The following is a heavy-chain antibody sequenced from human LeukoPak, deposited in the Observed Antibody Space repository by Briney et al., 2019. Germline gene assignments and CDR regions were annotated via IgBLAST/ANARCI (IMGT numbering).Heavy chain of an antibody. V-gene: IGHV3-23*01. CDR2: ISGSGGST. D-gene: IGHD2-21*01. J-gene: IGHJ3*02. CDR1: GFTFSSYA. Sequence: PGGSLRLSCAASGFTFSSYAMSWVRQAPGKGLEWVSAISGSGGSTYYADSVKGRFTISRDNSKNTLYLQMNSLRAEDTAVYYCAKTHIVVVIAIQNAFDIWGQGTMVTVSS. CDR3: AKTHIVVVIAIQNAFDI.